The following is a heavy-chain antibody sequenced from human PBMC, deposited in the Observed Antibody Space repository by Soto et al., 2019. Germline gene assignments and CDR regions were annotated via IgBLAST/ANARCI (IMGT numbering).Heavy chain of an antibody. V-gene: IGHV3-21*01. CDR2: ISSSSSYI. CDR3: AREDSVVVVAASNFDY. D-gene: IGHD2-15*01. J-gene: IGHJ4*02. Sequence: EVQLVESGGGLVKPGGSLRLSCAASGFTFSSYSMNWVRQAPGKGLEWVSSISSSSSYIYYADSVKGRFTISRDNAKNSLYLQMNRLRAEDTAVYYCAREDSVVVVAASNFDYLGQGTLVTVSS. CDR1: GFTFSSYS.